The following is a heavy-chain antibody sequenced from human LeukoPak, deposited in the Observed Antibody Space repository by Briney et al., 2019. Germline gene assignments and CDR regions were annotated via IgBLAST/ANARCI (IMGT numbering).Heavy chain of an antibody. D-gene: IGHD5-24*01. J-gene: IGHJ4*02. V-gene: IGHV4-34*01. CDR2: INHSGST. Sequence: SETLSRTCAVYGGSFSGYYWSWIRQPPGKGLEWIGEINHSGSTNYNPSLKSRVTISVDTSKNQLSLTLSSVTAADTAVYYCARDGYNYGFDYWGQGTLVTVSS. CDR3: ARDGYNYGFDY. CDR1: GGSFSGYY.